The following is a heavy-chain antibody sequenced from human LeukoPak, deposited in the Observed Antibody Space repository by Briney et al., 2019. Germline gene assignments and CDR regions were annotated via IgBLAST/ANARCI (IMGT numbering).Heavy chain of an antibody. V-gene: IGHV3-30*01. CDR1: GFTFSSYA. D-gene: IGHD5-24*01. CDR3: ARSSGWTRDGHMDV. J-gene: IGHJ6*03. Sequence: GGSLRLSCAASGFTFSSYAMHWVRQAPGKGLERVAVISYDGSNKYYADSVKCRFTISRDNSKNTLYLQMNSLRAEDTAVYYCARSSGWTRDGHMDVWGKGTGHRLL. CDR2: ISYDGSNK.